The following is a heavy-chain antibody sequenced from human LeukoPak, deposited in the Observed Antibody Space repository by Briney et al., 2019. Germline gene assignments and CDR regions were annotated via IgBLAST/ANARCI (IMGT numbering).Heavy chain of an antibody. J-gene: IGHJ4*02. CDR3: AKDPDYYGSGSPDY. D-gene: IGHD3-10*01. CDR2: TNNRGDST. CDR1: GFTFSNAW. V-gene: IGHV3-23*01. Sequence: GGSLRLSCAASGFTFSNAWMSWVRQAPGKGLEWVSATNNRGDSTYYTDSVKGRFTISRDNSKNTLYLQMNGLSAEDTAVYYCAKDPDYYGSGSPDYWGQGTLVTVSS.